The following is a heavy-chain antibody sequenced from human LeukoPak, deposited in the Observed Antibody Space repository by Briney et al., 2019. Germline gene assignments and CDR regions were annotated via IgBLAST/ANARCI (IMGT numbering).Heavy chain of an antibody. CDR3: ARDNCGGDCYSGYYFDY. Sequence: SETLSFTCTVSGGSISSGGYYWSWIRQPPGKGLEWIGYIYHSGSTYYNPSLKSRVTISVDRSKNQFSLKLSSVTAADTAVYYCARDNCGGDCYSGYYFDYWGQGTLVTVSS. D-gene: IGHD2-21*01. CDR1: GGSISSGGYY. J-gene: IGHJ4*02. CDR2: IYHSGST. V-gene: IGHV4-30-2*01.